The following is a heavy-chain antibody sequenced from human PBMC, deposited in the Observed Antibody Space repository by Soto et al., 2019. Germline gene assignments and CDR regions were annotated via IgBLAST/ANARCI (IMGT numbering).Heavy chain of an antibody. CDR1: GFSLTSNAVG. CDR2: IYWDDDN. V-gene: IGHV2-5*02. D-gene: IGHD6-19*01. Sequence: QITLKESGPTLVKPTQTLTLTCTFSGFSLTSNAVGVGWFRQPPGKALEWLALIYWDDDNHYSPSLKSRLTFTKDTSKNPVVLIITNMDPVDTATYFCAHGSGWLFDFWGQGTLVTVSS. J-gene: IGHJ4*02. CDR3: AHGSGWLFDF.